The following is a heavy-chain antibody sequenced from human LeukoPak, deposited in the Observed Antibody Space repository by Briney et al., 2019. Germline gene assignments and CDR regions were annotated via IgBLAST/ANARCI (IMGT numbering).Heavy chain of an antibody. D-gene: IGHD2/OR15-2a*01. V-gene: IGHV4-39*07. Sequence: SETLSLTCSVSGGSIRSGDHHWAWVRQPPGKGLEFIGSLDESGRPYYNRPLKSRVSISGDTSGKQFSLNLTSVTAADTAVYYCAREGGHYDTTTYFNDSFDIWGQGTMVTVSS. CDR2: LDESGRP. CDR1: GGSIRSGDHH. CDR3: AREGGHYDTTTYFNDSFDI. J-gene: IGHJ3*02.